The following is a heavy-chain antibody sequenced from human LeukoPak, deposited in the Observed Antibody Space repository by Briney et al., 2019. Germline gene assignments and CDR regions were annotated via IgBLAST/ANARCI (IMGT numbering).Heavy chain of an antibody. J-gene: IGHJ4*02. CDR1: GFIFSTYG. CDR2: IQYEHGFDK. V-gene: IGHV3-30*02. CDR3: ARGAYSSGWAYFDH. Sequence: GGSLRLSCAASGFIFSTYGMHWVRQAPGKGLEWVAFIQYEHGFDKFYADSVKGRFTISRDNAKNSLYLHMDSLRAEDTAVYYCARGAYSSGWAYFDHWGQGTLVTVSS. D-gene: IGHD6-19*01.